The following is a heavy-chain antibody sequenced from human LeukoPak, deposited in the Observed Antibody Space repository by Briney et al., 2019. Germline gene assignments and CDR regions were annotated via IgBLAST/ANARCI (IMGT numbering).Heavy chain of an antibody. Sequence: RRASVKVSCKASGYSFTGHYMHWVRQAPGQGLEWMGWINPSSGGTHYAQKFQARVTMTRDTSISTAYMELSRLRSDDTAVYYCAREVGATMSHFDSWGQGTLVTVSS. CDR2: INPSSGGT. CDR3: AREVGATMSHFDS. J-gene: IGHJ4*02. CDR1: GYSFTGHY. D-gene: IGHD1-26*01. V-gene: IGHV1-2*02.